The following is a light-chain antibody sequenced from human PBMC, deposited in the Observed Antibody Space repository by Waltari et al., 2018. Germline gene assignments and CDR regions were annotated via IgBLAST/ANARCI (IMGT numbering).Light chain of an antibody. CDR1: QSVTSSH. Sequence: EIVLTQSPGTLSLSPGAGATLSCRASQSVTSSHLAWYQQRPGQPPKLLIYDASSRDAGIPDRFSGSVSGSDFTLTISRLEPEDFAVYYCQQYGSPPNTFGQGTKLEIK. CDR3: QQYGSPPNT. J-gene: IGKJ2*01. CDR2: DAS. V-gene: IGKV3-20*01.